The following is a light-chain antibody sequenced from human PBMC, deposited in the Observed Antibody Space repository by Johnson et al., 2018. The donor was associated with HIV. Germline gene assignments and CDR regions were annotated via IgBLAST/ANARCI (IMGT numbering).Light chain of an antibody. J-gene: IGLJ1*01. V-gene: IGLV1-40*01. Sequence: QSVLTQPPSVSGAPGQRVTISCTGSSSNIGAGYDVHWYQQFPGTAPKLLIYGNDNRPSGVPDRFSGSKSGTSASLAISGLQAEDEADYYCAAWDDSLNGFYVFGTGTKVTVL. CDR1: SSNIGAGYD. CDR3: AAWDDSLNGFYV. CDR2: GND.